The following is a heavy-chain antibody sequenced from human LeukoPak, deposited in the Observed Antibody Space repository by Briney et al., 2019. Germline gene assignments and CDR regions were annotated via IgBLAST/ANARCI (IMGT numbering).Heavy chain of an antibody. CDR1: GGSISSYY. CDR3: ARVDDSSGPYFDY. V-gene: IGHV4-59*01. CDR2: IYYSGST. J-gene: IGHJ4*02. D-gene: IGHD3-22*01. Sequence: SETLSLTCTVSGGSISSYYWSWIRQPPGKGLEWIGYIYYSGSTNYNPSLKSRVTISVDTSKNQFSLKLSSATAADTAVYYCARVDDSSGPYFDYWGQGTLVTVSS.